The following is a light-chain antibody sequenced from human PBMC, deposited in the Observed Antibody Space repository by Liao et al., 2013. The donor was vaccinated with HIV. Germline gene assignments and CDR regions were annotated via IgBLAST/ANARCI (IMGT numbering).Light chain of an antibody. V-gene: IGLV3-1*01. J-gene: IGLJ1*01. Sequence: SYELTQPPSVSVSPGQTASITCSGDKLGDRYVSWYQRKPGQSPVLVIYEDTKRPSEIPGRFSGSNSENTATLTISGTQPMDEADYYCQAWDSNTAYVFGTGTKVSVL. CDR1: KLGDRY. CDR2: EDT. CDR3: QAWDSNTAYV.